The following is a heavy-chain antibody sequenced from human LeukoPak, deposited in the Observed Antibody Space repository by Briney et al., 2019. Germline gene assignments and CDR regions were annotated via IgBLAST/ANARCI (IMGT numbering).Heavy chain of an antibody. J-gene: IGHJ3*01. D-gene: IGHD4-17*01. CDR1: GYTFTGYC. CDR3: ARDGDGDDVYGFDV. Sequence: ASVKVSCKASGYTFTGYCMHWVRQAPGQGLEWMGWINPNSTGTNFAQKFQGRVTLTRDTSISTAYMELSTLRSDDTALYYCARDGDGDDVYGFDVWGQGTMVTVSS. V-gene: IGHV1-2*02. CDR2: INPNSTGT.